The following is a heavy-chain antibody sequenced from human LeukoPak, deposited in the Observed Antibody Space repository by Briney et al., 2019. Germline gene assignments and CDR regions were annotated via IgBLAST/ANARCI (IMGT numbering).Heavy chain of an antibody. Sequence: SETLSLTCTVSGGSISGSSYYWSWIRQPPGKGLEWIGYIYYSGSTNYNPSLKSRVTISVDTSKNQFSLKLSSVTAADTAVYYCARDRGAARGYYYYYMDVWGKGTTVTVSS. D-gene: IGHD6-6*01. CDR1: GGSISGSSYY. J-gene: IGHJ6*03. V-gene: IGHV4-61*01. CDR3: ARDRGAARGYYYYYMDV. CDR2: IYYSGST.